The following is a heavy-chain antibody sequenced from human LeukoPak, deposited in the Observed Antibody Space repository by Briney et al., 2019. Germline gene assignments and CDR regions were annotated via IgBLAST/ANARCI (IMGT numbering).Heavy chain of an antibody. CDR2: IYYSGST. V-gene: IGHV4-59*08. D-gene: IGHD3-22*01. CDR1: GGSISSYY. J-gene: IGHJ4*02. Sequence: PSETLSLTCTVSGGSISSYYWSWIRQPPGKGLEWIGYIYYSGSTNYNPSLKSRVTISVDTSKNQFSLKLSSVTATDTAVYYCARHLYDSSPFYDYWGQGTLVTVSS. CDR3: ARHLYDSSPFYDY.